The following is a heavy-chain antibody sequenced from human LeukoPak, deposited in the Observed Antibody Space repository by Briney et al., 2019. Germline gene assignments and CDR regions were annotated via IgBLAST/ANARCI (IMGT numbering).Heavy chain of an antibody. J-gene: IGHJ4*02. D-gene: IGHD3-10*01. CDR2: MNRNSGNT. CDR1: GYTFTSYD. V-gene: IGHV1-8*01. CDR3: ARGYYYASGSYYPFDY. Sequence: ASVKVSCKASGYTFTSYDINWVRQATGQGLEWMGWMNRNSGNTGYAQKFQGRVTMTRNTSISTAYMELSSLRSEDTAVYYCARGYYYASGSYYPFDYWGQGTLVTVSS.